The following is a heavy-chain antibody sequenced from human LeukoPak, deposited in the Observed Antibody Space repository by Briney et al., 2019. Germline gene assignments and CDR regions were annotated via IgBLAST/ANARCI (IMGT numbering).Heavy chain of an antibody. Sequence: GGTLRLFCAASGLPFSSFGMHWVRQAPGKGLEWVAYIRYEGSNKFYADSVKGRFTISRDNSKNTLYLQMNSPRAEDTAVYYCAKEAYCAGSYYVAAVYWGQGTLVTVSS. CDR1: GLPFSSFG. CDR3: AKEAYCAGSYYVAAVY. D-gene: IGHD3-10*01. V-gene: IGHV3-30*02. J-gene: IGHJ4*02. CDR2: IRYEGSNK.